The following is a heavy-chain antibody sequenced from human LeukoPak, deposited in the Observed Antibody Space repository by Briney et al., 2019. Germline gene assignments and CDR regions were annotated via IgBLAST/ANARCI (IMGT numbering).Heavy chain of an antibody. V-gene: IGHV3-21*01. CDR1: GFTFSSYS. Sequence: PGRSLRLSCAASGFTFSSYSMNWVRQAPGKGLEWVSSISSSSSYIYYADSVKGRFTISRDNAKNSLYLQMNSLRAEDTAVYYCARDGDGYNDLDYWGQGTLVTVSS. CDR2: ISSSSSYI. D-gene: IGHD5-24*01. J-gene: IGHJ4*02. CDR3: ARDGDGYNDLDY.